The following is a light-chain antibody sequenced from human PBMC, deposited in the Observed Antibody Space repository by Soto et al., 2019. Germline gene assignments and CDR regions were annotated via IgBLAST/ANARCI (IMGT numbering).Light chain of an antibody. CDR2: QVT. CDR1: SSDIGGYYY. V-gene: IGLV2-14*01. Sequence: QSVLTQPASVSGSPGQSITISCTGTSSDIGGYYYVSWYQHHPGKAPKLMIYQVTNRPSGVSHRFSGSKSGNTASLTISGLQAEEEGDYYCTLYSSNNTFYVFGVGTKVTVL. CDR3: TLYSSNNTFYV. J-gene: IGLJ1*01.